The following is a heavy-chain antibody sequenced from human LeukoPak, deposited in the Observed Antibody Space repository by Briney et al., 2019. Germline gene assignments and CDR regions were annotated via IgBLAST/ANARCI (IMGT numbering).Heavy chain of an antibody. V-gene: IGHV3-33*01. CDR3: ATPVHDASLDY. D-gene: IGHD2-2*01. Sequence: PGRSLMLSCAASGFTFSSYGMHWGRQAPGKGLEWVAVIWYDGSNKYYADSVKGRLTISRDNSKNTLYLQMNSLRAEDTAVYYCATPVHDASLDYWGQGTLVTVSS. CDR1: GFTFSSYG. CDR2: IWYDGSNK. J-gene: IGHJ4*02.